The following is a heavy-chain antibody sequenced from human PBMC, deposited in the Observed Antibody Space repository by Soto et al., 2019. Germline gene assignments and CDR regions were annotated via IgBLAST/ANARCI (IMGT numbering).Heavy chain of an antibody. J-gene: IGHJ5*02. CDR2: IYYSGRT. CDR3: ARPHGGSSGWDNWFDP. D-gene: IGHD6-25*01. CDR1: GGSINNYY. Sequence: SETLSLTCTVSGGSINNYYWSWIRQPPGKGLEWIGYIYYSGRTNYNPSLKSRVTISVDTSKNQFSLKLSSVTAADTAVYYCARPHGGSSGWDNWFDPWGQGTLVTVSS. V-gene: IGHV4-59*01.